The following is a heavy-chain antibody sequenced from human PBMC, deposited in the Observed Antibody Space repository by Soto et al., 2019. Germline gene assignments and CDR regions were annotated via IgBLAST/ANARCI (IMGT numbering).Heavy chain of an antibody. CDR3: ARTFGGVIEPQPTQFDY. CDR1: GGSFSGYY. V-gene: IGHV4-34*01. Sequence: PSETLSLTCAVYGGSFSGYYWSWIRQPPGKGLEWIGEINHSGSTNYNPSLKSRVTISVDTSKNQFSLKLSSVTAADTAVYYCARTFGGVIEPQPTQFDYWGQGTLVTVSS. J-gene: IGHJ4*02. D-gene: IGHD3-16*02. CDR2: INHSGST.